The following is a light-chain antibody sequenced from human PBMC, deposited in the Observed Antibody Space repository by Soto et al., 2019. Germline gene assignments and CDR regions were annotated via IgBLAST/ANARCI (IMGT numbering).Light chain of an antibody. CDR2: DVS. J-gene: IGLJ2*01. Sequence: QSALTQPASVSGSPGQSITIPFTGTSSDVGGYNYVSWYQQQPGKAPKLMIYDVSNRPSGVSNRFSGSKSSNTASLTISGLQAEDEADYYCRSYTSSSTLVVFGGGTKVTV. V-gene: IGLV2-14*01. CDR3: RSYTSSSTLVV. CDR1: SSDVGGYNY.